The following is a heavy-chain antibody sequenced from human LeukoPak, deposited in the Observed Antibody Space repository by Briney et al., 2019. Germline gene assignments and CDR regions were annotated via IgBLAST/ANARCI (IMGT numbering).Heavy chain of an antibody. CDR1: GFTFSSYS. J-gene: IGHJ4*02. CDR2: ISSSSSTI. Sequence: GGSLRLSCAASGFTFSSYSMNWVRQAPGKGLEWVSYISSSSSTIYYADSVKGRFTTSRDNAKNSLYLQMNSLRAEDTAVYYCARVGYCSSTSCYTDYWGQGTLVTVSS. D-gene: IGHD2-2*02. V-gene: IGHV3-48*04. CDR3: ARVGYCSSTSCYTDY.